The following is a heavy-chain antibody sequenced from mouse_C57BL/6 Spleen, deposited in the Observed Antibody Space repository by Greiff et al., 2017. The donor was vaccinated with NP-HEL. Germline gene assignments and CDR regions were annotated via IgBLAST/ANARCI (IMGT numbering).Heavy chain of an antibody. Sequence: VQLQQPGAELVKPGASVKMSCKASGYTFTSYWITWVKQRPGQGLEWIGDIYPGSGSTNYNEKFKSKATLTVDTSSSTAYMQLSSLTSEDSAVYYCARCYSGGYYAMDYWGQGTSVTVSS. D-gene: IGHD2-12*01. J-gene: IGHJ4*01. CDR1: GYTFTSYW. CDR3: ARCYSGGYYAMDY. CDR2: IYPGSGST. V-gene: IGHV1-55*01.